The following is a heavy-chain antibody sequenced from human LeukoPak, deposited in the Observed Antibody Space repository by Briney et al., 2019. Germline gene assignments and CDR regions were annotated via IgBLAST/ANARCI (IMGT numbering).Heavy chain of an antibody. D-gene: IGHD6-6*01. CDR3: ARGNGHSSSSRYFDY. Sequence: PGGSLRLSCAASGFTVSSNYMNWVRQAPGKGLEWVSVIASGGSTYYAAPVKGRFTISTDTSKNTLYLQMNSLRAEDTAVYYCARGNGHSSSSRYFDYWGQGTLVTVSS. CDR2: IASGGST. J-gene: IGHJ4*02. CDR1: GFTVSSNY. V-gene: IGHV3-66*01.